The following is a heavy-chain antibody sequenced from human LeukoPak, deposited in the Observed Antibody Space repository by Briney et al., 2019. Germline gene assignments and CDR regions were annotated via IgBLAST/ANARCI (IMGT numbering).Heavy chain of an antibody. J-gene: IGHJ6*02. D-gene: IGHD7-27*01. V-gene: IGHV3-23*01. CDR3: AKAGNWDQGYYYYGMGA. CDR2: ISGNGGIT. CDR1: GFTFNRYW. Sequence: GGSLRLSCAASGFTFNRYWMHWVRQAPGKGLEWVSSISGNGGITYYADSLKGRFIISRDNSTNTLYLQMNGLRAEDTAIYYCAKAGNWDQGYYYYGMGAWGQGTTVTVS.